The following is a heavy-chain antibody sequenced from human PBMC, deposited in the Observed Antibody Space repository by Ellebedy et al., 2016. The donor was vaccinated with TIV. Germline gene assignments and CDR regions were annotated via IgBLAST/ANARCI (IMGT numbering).Heavy chain of an antibody. V-gene: IGHV3-43*01. J-gene: IGHJ4*02. CDR1: GFTFDDYT. D-gene: IGHD7-27*01. CDR3: AKGPMGTYYFDY. CDR2: ISWDGGST. Sequence: PGGSLRLSCAASGFTFDDYTMHWVRQAPGKGLEWVSLISWDGGSTYYADSVKGRFTISRDNSKHSLYLQINSLRTEDTALYYCAKGPMGTYYFDYWGQGTLVTVSS.